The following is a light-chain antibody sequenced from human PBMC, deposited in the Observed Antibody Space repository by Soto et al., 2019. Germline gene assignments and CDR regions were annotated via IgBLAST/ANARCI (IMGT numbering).Light chain of an antibody. J-gene: IGKJ1*01. CDR2: DAS. V-gene: IGKV1-5*01. CDR3: QHFRT. Sequence: DIQMTQSPSTLSASVGDRVTVTCRGSQSFSGWLGWYQQKPGKAPKLMIYDASNLESGVPSRFSGVGSGTEFTLTICSLQPDDFATYYCQHFRTFGQGTKVDI. CDR1: QSFSGW.